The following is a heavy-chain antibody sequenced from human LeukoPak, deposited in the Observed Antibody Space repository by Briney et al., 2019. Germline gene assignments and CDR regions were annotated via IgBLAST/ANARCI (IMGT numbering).Heavy chain of an antibody. CDR3: ASRSMRDYVFYFDY. V-gene: IGHV4-59*12. J-gene: IGHJ4*02. D-gene: IGHD4-17*01. CDR1: GGSISSYY. CDR2: IYYSGST. Sequence: SETLSLTCTVSGGSISSYYWSWIRQPPGKGLEWIGYIYYSGSTNYNPSLKSRVTISVDTSKNQFSLKLSSVTAADTAVYYCASRSMRDYVFYFDYWGQGTLVTVSS.